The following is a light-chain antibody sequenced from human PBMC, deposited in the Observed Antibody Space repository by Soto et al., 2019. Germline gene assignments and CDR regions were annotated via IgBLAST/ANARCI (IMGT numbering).Light chain of an antibody. CDR2: AAS. CDR1: QGIRND. J-gene: IGKJ1*01. CDR3: QPYYRYCP. V-gene: IGKV1-17*01. Sequence: DIQVTMSLASLSASVGDRVTITCRASQGIRNDLSWYQQKPGKAPKRLIYAASSLHSGVPSRFSGSASGTEFTLAISSLQPDDFPTYYCQPYYRYCPFAQGTKVDIK.